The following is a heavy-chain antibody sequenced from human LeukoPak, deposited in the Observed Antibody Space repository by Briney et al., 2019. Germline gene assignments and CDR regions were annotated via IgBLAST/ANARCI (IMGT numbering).Heavy chain of an antibody. CDR2: FYHSGST. D-gene: IGHD3-22*01. Sequence: SETLSLTCAVSGGSISSSNWWSWVRQPPGKGLEWIGEFYHSGSTNYNPSLKSRVTISVDKSKNQFSLQLNSVTPEDTAVYYCARGGNYYYDSSGYLAPFDYWGQGTLVTVSS. V-gene: IGHV4-4*02. CDR3: ARGGNYYYDSSGYLAPFDY. J-gene: IGHJ4*02. CDR1: GGSISSSNW.